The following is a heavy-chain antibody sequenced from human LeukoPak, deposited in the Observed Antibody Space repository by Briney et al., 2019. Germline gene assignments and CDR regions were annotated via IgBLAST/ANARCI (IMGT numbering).Heavy chain of an antibody. CDR1: GFTFTIHH. Sequence: GGSLRLSCAASGFTFTIHHMHWVRQAPGKGLEWVSYISSSGNTIYYADSVKGRFTISRDSAKSSLHLQMNSLRVEDTGVYYCAREESWSTYYNFMDVWGRGTRSPSP. J-gene: IGHJ6*03. D-gene: IGHD6-13*01. CDR3: AREESWSTYYNFMDV. CDR2: ISSSGNTI. V-gene: IGHV3-48*04.